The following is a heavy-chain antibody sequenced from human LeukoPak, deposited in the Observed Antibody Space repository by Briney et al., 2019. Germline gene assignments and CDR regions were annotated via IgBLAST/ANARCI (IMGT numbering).Heavy chain of an antibody. CDR2: ICYDGSIQ. CDR3: ARAGYCSGGSCYGSDY. D-gene: IGHD2-15*01. CDR1: GFTFSSYG. J-gene: IGHJ4*02. V-gene: IGHV3-33*01. Sequence: GRSLRLSCAASGFTFSSYGVHWVRQAPGKGLEWVAAICYDGSIQYYADSVKGRFTISRDNSKNTLYLQMDSLRAEDTAVYYCARAGYCSGGSCYGSDYWGQGTLVTVSS.